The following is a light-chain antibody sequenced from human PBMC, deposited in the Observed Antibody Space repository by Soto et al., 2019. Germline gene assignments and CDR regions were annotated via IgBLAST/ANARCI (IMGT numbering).Light chain of an antibody. CDR1: SSDVGGYNF. J-gene: IGLJ1*01. CDR3: ASYAGGNSYV. CDR2: EVN. Sequence: QSALTQPPSASGSPGQSVTISCTGTSSDVGGYNFVSWYQQHPGKAPKLMIYEVNNRPSGVPDRFSGSKSGDAASLTVSGLQAEDEADYYCASYAGGNSYVFGTGTKVTVL. V-gene: IGLV2-8*01.